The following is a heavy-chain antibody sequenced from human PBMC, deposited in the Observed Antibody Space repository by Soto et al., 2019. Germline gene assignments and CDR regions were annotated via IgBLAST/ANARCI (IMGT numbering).Heavy chain of an antibody. V-gene: IGHV3-23*01. CDR3: AKDRHPDGRWDIDW. J-gene: IGHJ4*02. CDR2: IYGSATGI. D-gene: IGHD1-26*01. Sequence: EVVLLESGGDLVRPGGSPRLSCEASGFTFRQYTMNWVRQAPGQGLEWVSGIYGSATGIYYADSVRGRFTISRDNSRNTVYLQMNSLRAEDTAVYYCAKDRHPDGRWDIDWWGQGTRVTVSS. CDR1: GFTFRQYT.